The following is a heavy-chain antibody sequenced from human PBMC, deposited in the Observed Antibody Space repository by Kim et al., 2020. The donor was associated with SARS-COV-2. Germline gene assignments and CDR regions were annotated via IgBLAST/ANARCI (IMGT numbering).Heavy chain of an antibody. J-gene: IGHJ4*02. CDR2: IYPGDSDT. Sequence: GESLKISCKGSGYSFTTYWIVWVRQMPGKGLEYVGIIYPGDSDTRYSPSLQGQVTIPADKCISTAYLQWSSLKASDTAMYYCARHFIVGATLSPIDYWGLRTLLTVSP. D-gene: IGHD1-26*01. CDR3: ARHFIVGATLSPIDY. CDR1: GYSFTTYW. V-gene: IGHV5-51*01.